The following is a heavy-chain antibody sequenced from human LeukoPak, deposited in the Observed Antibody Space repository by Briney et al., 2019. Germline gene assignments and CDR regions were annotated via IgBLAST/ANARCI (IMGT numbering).Heavy chain of an antibody. J-gene: IGHJ4*02. Sequence: GGSQRLSCAASGFTFSSYEMNWVRQAPGKGLEWVSYISSSGSTIYYADSVKGRFTISRDNAKNSLYLQMNSLRAEDTAVYYCARELTLYFDYWGQGTLVTVSS. V-gene: IGHV3-48*03. CDR2: ISSSGSTI. CDR1: GFTFSSYE. CDR3: ARELTLYFDY.